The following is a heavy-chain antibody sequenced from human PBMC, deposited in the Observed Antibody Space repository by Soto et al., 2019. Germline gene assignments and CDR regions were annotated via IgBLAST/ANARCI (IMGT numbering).Heavy chain of an antibody. J-gene: IGHJ6*02. CDR1: GGSFSGYY. V-gene: IGHV4-34*01. CDR3: ARSLVVVTLYGMDV. D-gene: IGHD2-21*02. Sequence: GTLSLTCAVYGGSFSGYYWSWIRQPPGKGLEWIGEINHSGSTNYNPSLKSRVTISVDTSKNQFSLKLSSVTAADTAVYYCARSLVVVTLYGMDVWGQGTTVTV. CDR2: INHSGST.